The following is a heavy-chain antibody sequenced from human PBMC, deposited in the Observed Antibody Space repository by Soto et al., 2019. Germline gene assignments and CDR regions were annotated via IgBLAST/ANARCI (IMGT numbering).Heavy chain of an antibody. Sequence: SVKGPCQTSGFTFTNSAVQWVRQARGQCLEWIGWIIVASGRTNYAREVQERVTISRDTSTRTAYMELSGLRSEDTAVYYCVAELYSGGGCCSFDFWGQGTMVTVSS. CDR3: VAELYSGGGCCSFDF. D-gene: IGHD2-15*01. CDR1: GFTFTNSA. CDR2: IIVASGRT. J-gene: IGHJ3*01. V-gene: IGHV1-58*01.